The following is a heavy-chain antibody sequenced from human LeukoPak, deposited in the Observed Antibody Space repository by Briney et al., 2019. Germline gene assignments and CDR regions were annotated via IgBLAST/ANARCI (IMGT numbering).Heavy chain of an antibody. Sequence: ASVKLSCKASGYTFTAYYMHWVRQAPGQGLEWMGWINPNCGGTNYAQSFQGRVTLTRDTSISTAYMELNTLRSDDTAVYYCAREASTQLWLGPSFDPWGQGTLVTVSS. CDR2: INPNCGGT. V-gene: IGHV1-2*02. CDR1: GYTFTAYY. D-gene: IGHD5-18*01. J-gene: IGHJ5*02. CDR3: AREASTQLWLGPSFDP.